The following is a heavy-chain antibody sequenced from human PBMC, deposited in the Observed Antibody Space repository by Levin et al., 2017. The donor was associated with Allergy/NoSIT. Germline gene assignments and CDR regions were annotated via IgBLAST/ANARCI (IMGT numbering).Heavy chain of an antibody. V-gene: IGHV3-33*05. CDR2: ISSDGRKK. J-gene: IGHJ3*02. CDR3: AGMKRNILQAFGI. CDR1: GFTFSSYG. Sequence: GESLKISCAASGFTFSSYGMHWVRQAPGKGLEWVAVISSDGRKKFYADSVKGRFTISRDNAKNSLFLQMNSLRDEDTAVYFCAGMKRNILQAFGIWGQGTMVTVSS. D-gene: IGHD2/OR15-2a*01.